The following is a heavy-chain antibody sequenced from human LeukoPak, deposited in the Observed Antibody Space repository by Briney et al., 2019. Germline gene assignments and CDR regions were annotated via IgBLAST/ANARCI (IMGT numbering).Heavy chain of an antibody. D-gene: IGHD2-8*01. J-gene: IGHJ6*03. Sequence: GGSLRLSCAASGFTFSSYGMHWVRQAPGKGLECVAFMRYDENNKYYADSVKGRFSISRDSSKNILYLQMNSLRAEDTAVYYCAKDRCSNGIGCYYYYMDVWGKGTTVAISS. CDR1: GFTFSSYG. V-gene: IGHV3-30*02. CDR3: AKDRCSNGIGCYYYYMDV. CDR2: MRYDENNK.